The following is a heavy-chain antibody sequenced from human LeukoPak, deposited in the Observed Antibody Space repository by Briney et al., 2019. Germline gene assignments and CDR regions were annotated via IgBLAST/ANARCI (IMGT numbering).Heavy chain of an antibody. Sequence: GASVKVSCKASGYTFTGYYMHWVRHAPGPGLGWKGWINPNSGGTTYSQKSQNSVTMTSVTSISTAYMQQSRLRSDATTVYYYWREIVMVTYWFGPWGQGDLV. D-gene: IGHD3-22*01. CDR2: INPNSGGT. V-gene: IGHV1-2*02. J-gene: IGHJ5*02. CDR1: GYTFTGYY. CDR3: WREIVMVTYWFGP.